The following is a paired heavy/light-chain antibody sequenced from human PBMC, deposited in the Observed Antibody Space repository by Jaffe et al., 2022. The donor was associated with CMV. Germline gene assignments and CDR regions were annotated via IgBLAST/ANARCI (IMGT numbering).Heavy chain of an antibody. CDR3: VRGEYTYSNYFDP. J-gene: IGHJ5*02. D-gene: IGHD5-18*01. Sequence: EIQLVESGGGLVQPGGSLRLSCTASGFSFSVYEMNWVRQAPGKGLEWISYIHSSGSPIYYRDSVKGRFTISRDNAKNSLYLQMNSLRAEDTAIYYCVRGEYTYSNYFDPWGQGTLVTVSS. CDR1: GFSFSVYE. CDR2: IHSSGSPI. V-gene: IGHV3-48*03.
Light chain of an antibody. Sequence: EIVMTQSPATLSVSPGERVTLSCRASQSVTSNVAWYQQKPGQAPRLLIYETSTRATGVPPRFSGSGSGTEFTLTISSLQSEDGAVYYCQQYNHWPPLTFGGGTKVEIK. CDR3: QQYNHWPPLT. CDR1: QSVTSN. J-gene: IGKJ4*01. V-gene: IGKV3-15*01. CDR2: ETS.